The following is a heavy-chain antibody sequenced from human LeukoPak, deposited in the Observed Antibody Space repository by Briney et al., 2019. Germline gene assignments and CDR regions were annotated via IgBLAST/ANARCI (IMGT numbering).Heavy chain of an antibody. CDR1: GFTFSSYS. CDR3: ARGHCSGGSCYSYYYYYGMGV. V-gene: IGHV3-48*01. D-gene: IGHD2-15*01. J-gene: IGHJ6*02. Sequence: PGGSLRLSCAASGFTFSSYSMNWVRQAPGEGLEWVSYISSSSSTIYYADSVKGRFTISRDNAKNSLYLQMNSLRAEDTAVYYCARGHCSGGSCYSYYYYYGMGVWGQGTTVTVSS. CDR2: ISSSSSTI.